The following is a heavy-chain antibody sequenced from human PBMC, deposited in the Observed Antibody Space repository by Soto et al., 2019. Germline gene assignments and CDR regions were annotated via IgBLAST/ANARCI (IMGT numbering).Heavy chain of an antibody. J-gene: IGHJ3*02. CDR3: AIDSYESSGYYDAFDI. CDR2: IKQDGSEK. Sequence: GGSLRVACAAAGVTFSSYWMSWVRQAPGQGLEWVANIKQDGSEKYYVDSVKGRFTISRDNAKNSLYRQMNSLRAEDTAVYYCAIDSYESSGYYDAFDIWGQGTMVAVSS. CDR1: GVTFSSYW. V-gene: IGHV3-7*01. D-gene: IGHD3-22*01.